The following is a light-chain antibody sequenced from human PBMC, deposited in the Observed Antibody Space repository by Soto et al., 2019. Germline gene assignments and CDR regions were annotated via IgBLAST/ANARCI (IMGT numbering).Light chain of an antibody. CDR1: RRVSSY. V-gene: IGKV3-11*01. J-gene: IGKJ1*01. CDR3: QQRDNWPWT. CDR2: DAS. Sequence: ETFLTQSPATLSLSPGDRATLSCRASRRVSSYLAWYQQTAGQAPRLLIYDASNRDAGTPARFSGSGSGTDFTLTISRLEPEDFAVYYCQQRDNWPWTFGQGTKVDIK.